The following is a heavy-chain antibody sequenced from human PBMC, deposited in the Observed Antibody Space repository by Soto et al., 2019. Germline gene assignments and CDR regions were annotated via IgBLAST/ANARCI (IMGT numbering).Heavy chain of an antibody. CDR2: IHHSGST. CDR3: VRGRRGDP. V-gene: IGHV4-34*01. D-gene: IGHD3-10*01. Sequence: SETLSLTCAVSGGSFTAYYWSWVRQSPDMRLEWIGEIHHSGSTTYNPSLESRVTISVDTSKRQFSLKLTSVTAADTAVYYGVRGRRGDPWGQGTLVTVSS. CDR1: GGSFTAYY. J-gene: IGHJ5*02.